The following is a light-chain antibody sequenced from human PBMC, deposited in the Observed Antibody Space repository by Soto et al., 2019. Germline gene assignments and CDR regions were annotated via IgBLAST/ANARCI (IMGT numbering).Light chain of an antibody. CDR1: QSVSTW. J-gene: IGKJ4*01. Sequence: DIQMTQSPSTLSASVGDRVTITCRASQSVSTWLAWYQQKPGKVPKLLIYKAYSLESGVPSRFSGSGSGTEFTHPITSLRPNVFATFACELYTSNPLAFGGGTKGRSN. CDR2: KAY. V-gene: IGKV1-5*03. CDR3: ELYTSNPLA.